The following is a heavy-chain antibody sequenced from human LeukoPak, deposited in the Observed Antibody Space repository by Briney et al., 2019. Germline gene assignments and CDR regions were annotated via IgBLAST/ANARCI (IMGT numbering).Heavy chain of an antibody. D-gene: IGHD3-10*01. CDR3: ARGVRPRQRLLWFGEFLDY. CDR2: IIPIFGTA. CDR1: GGTFSSYA. J-gene: IGHJ4*02. Sequence: GASVKVSCKASGGTFSSYAISWVRQAPGQGLEWMGGIIPIFGTANYAQKFQGRVTITADESTSTAYMELSSLRSEDTAVYYCARGVRPRQRLLWFGEFLDYWGQGTLVTVSS. V-gene: IGHV1-69*13.